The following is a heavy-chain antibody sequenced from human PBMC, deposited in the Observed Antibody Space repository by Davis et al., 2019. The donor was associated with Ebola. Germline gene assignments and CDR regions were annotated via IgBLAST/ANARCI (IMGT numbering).Heavy chain of an antibody. CDR1: GFTFSSYW. J-gene: IGHJ4*02. CDR3: AKETSYYYDSSGYYLQYYFDY. Sequence: HTGGSLRLSCAASGFTFSSYWMSWVRQAPGKGLVWVSRINSDGSSTSYADSVKGRFTISRDNAKNTLYLQMNSLRAEDTAVYYCAKETSYYYDSSGYYLQYYFDYWGQGTLVTVSS. CDR2: INSDGSST. V-gene: IGHV3-74*01. D-gene: IGHD3-22*01.